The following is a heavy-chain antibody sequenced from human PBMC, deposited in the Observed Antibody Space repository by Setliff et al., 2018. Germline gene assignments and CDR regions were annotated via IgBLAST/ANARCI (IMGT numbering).Heavy chain of an antibody. D-gene: IGHD6-13*01. CDR1: GYTFTNYA. V-gene: IGHV1-3*01. CDR3: ARVQQLGTFDY. Sequence: ASVKVSCKASGYTFTNYALHWLRQAPGQRLEWMAYINGGNGNTHYSQKFRGRVTVTRDTSASTVFMELSTLRSEDTAVYYCARVQQLGTFDYWGQGTLVTVSS. CDR2: INGGNGNT. J-gene: IGHJ4*02.